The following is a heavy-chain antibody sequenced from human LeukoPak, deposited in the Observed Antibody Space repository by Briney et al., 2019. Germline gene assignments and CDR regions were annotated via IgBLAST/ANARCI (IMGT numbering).Heavy chain of an antibody. CDR3: ARDLRAVAHYYYYYYMDV. Sequence: GRSLRLSCAASGFTVSSNYMSWVRQAPGKGLEWVSVIYSGGSTYYADSVKGRFTISRDNSKNTLYLQMNSLRAEDTAVYYCARDLRAVAHYYYYYYMDVWGKGTTVTISS. CDR2: IYSGGST. V-gene: IGHV3-66*01. D-gene: IGHD6-19*01. CDR1: GFTVSSNY. J-gene: IGHJ6*03.